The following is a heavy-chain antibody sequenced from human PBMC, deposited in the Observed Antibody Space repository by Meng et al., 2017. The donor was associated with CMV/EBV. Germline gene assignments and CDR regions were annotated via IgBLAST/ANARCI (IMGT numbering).Heavy chain of an antibody. D-gene: IGHD6-13*01. CDR2: IFYSGRT. Sequence: SETLSLTCTVSGGSVSSGGYYWGWIRQPPGKGLEWIGYIFYSGRTNYNPSLRSRVTISVDTSKNQFSLKVTSVTAADTAVYYCARDIAAAGKAGWFDPWGQGTLVTVS. CDR3: ARDIAAAGKAGWFDP. J-gene: IGHJ5*02. CDR1: GGSVSSGGYY. V-gene: IGHV4-61*08.